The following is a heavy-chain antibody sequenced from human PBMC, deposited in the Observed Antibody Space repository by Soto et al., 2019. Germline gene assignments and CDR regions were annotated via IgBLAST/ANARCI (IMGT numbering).Heavy chain of an antibody. CDR3: ARGQRFPKFEAAAGLFDY. CDR2: IKQDGSEK. V-gene: IGHV3-7*05. J-gene: IGHJ4*02. CDR1: GFTFSSYW. D-gene: IGHD6-13*01. Sequence: GGSLRLSCAASGFTFSSYWMSWVRQAPGKGLEWVANIKQDGSEKYYVDSVKGRFTISRDNAKNSLYLQMNSLRAEDTAVYYCARGQRFPKFEAAAGLFDYWGQGTLVTVSS.